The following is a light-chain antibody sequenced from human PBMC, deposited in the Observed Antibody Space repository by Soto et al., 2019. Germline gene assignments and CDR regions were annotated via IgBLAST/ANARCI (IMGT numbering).Light chain of an antibody. CDR3: SSYARSNNVL. Sequence: QSALTQPPSASGSPGQSVAISCTGTSSDIGGYNFVSWYQHHPGKAPKVLIYEVSKRAAGVSDRFSGSTSGNAASLTVTGLQAEDEADYYCSSYARSNNVLFGGGTKLTVL. J-gene: IGLJ2*01. CDR2: EVS. CDR1: SSDIGGYNF. V-gene: IGLV2-8*01.